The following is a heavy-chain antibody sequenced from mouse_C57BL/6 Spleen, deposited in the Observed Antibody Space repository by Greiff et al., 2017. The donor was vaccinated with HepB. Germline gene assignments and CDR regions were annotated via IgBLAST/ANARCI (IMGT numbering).Heavy chain of an antibody. CDR2: ISDGGSYT. D-gene: IGHD1-1*01. Sequence: EVKLQESGGGLVKPGGSLKLSCAASGFTFSSYAMSWVRQTPEKRLEWVATISDGGSYTYYPDNVKGRFTISRDNAKNNLYLQMSHLKSEDTAMYYCARDPNYYGSSYGDYFDYWGQGTTLTVSS. V-gene: IGHV5-4*01. J-gene: IGHJ2*01. CDR1: GFTFSSYA. CDR3: ARDPNYYGSSYGDYFDY.